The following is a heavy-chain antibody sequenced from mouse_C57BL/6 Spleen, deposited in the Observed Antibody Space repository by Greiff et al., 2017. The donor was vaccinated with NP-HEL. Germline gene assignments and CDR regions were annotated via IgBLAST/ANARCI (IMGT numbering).Heavy chain of an antibody. Sequence: QVQLQQSGPGLVQPSQSLSITCTVSGFSLTSYGVHWVRQSPGKGLEWLGVIWSGGSTDDNAAFISRLSISKDNSKSQVFFKMNSLQADDTAIYYCARNMDYWGQGTSVTVSS. CDR1: GFSLTSYG. CDR2: IWSGGST. V-gene: IGHV2-2*01. CDR3: ARNMDY. J-gene: IGHJ4*01.